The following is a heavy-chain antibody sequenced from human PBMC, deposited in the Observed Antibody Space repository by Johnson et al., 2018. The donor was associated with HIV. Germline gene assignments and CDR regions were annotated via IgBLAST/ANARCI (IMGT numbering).Heavy chain of an antibody. Sequence: VQLVESGGGLVQPGGSLRLSCAASGFTFSSYALSWVRQAPGKGLEWVSVISGSGGSTYYADSVKGRFTISRDNSKNTLYLQMNSLRVEDTAVYYCARDLGWLQSGDAFAIWGQVTMVTVSS. V-gene: IGHV3-23*04. D-gene: IGHD5-24*01. CDR3: ARDLGWLQSGDAFAI. J-gene: IGHJ3*02. CDR1: GFTFSSYA. CDR2: ISGSGGST.